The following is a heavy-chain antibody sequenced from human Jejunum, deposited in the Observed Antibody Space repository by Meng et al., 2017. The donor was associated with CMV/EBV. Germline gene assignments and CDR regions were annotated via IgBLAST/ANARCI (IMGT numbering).Heavy chain of an antibody. CDR1: GYVFNTKG. CDR2: ITPYTGNP. CDR3: ARERPGSGYQVTDY. J-gene: IGHJ4*02. Sequence: GYVFNTKGISWVRQASGQGFEWIGWITPYTGNPKLADKFQGRVTLTTDSSTRTVYMDLRRLTSDDTAMYYCARERPGSGYQVTDYWGQGTLVTVSS. D-gene: IGHD2-2*01. V-gene: IGHV1-18*01.